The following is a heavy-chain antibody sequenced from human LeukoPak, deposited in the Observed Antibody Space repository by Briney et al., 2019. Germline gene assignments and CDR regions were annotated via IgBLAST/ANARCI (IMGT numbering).Heavy chain of an antibody. Sequence: SQTLSLTCTVSGGSISSGGYYWSWIPQPPGKGLEWIGYIYHSGSTYYIPSLKSRVTISVDRSKNQFSLKLSSVTAADTAVYYCAREGSGYSSGWYHNWFDPWGQGTLVTVSS. CDR1: GGSISSGGYY. D-gene: IGHD6-19*01. J-gene: IGHJ5*02. V-gene: IGHV4-30-2*01. CDR2: IYHSGST. CDR3: AREGSGYSSGWYHNWFDP.